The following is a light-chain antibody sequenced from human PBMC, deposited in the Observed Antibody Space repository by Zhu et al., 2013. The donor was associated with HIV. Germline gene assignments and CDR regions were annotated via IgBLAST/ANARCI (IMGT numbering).Light chain of an antibody. Sequence: EIVLTQSPGALSLSPGERATLSCRASQSVSNNYLAWYQQQPGRAPRLLIFGASNRATGIPDRFSGSGSGTDFTLTISRLEPEDFAVYYCQQYGRSQSFGQGDQAGDQT. CDR3: QQYGRSQS. CDR1: QSVSNNY. CDR2: GAS. J-gene: IGKJ2*01. V-gene: IGKV3-20*01.